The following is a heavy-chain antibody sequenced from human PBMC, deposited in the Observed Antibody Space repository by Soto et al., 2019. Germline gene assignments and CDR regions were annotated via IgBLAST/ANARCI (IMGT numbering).Heavy chain of an antibody. CDR3: ATRTSTTARYYYGMDV. J-gene: IGHJ6*02. CDR1: GYSFTRYL. V-gene: IGHV5-10-1*01. Sequence: GESLKISCKGSGYSFTRYLISWVRQMPGKGLEWMGRIDPSDSYTNYSPSFQGHVTISADKSISTAYLQWSSPKASDTAMYYCATRTSTTARYYYGMDVWGQGTTVTVSS. D-gene: IGHD4-17*01. CDR2: IDPSDSYT.